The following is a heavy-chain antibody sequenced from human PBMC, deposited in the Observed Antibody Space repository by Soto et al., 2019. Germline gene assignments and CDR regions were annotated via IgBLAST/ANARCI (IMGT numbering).Heavy chain of an antibody. CDR1: GLTVSGKKY. Sequence: DVQLVESGGGLIQPGESLRLSCAAFGLTVSGKKYVAWVRQAPGKVLEWVSALYDVDGSFYADSVKGRFTTSSDISKPTVDLQMNGLRPDDTDVYYCASWHEREHAYDVWGQGTKVTVSS. D-gene: IGHD1-1*01. CDR3: ASWHEREHAYDV. J-gene: IGHJ3*01. CDR2: LYDVDGS. V-gene: IGHV3-53*01.